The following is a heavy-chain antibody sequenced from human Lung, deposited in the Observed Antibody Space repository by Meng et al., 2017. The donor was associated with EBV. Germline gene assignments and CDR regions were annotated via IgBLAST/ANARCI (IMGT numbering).Heavy chain of an antibody. J-gene: IGHJ2*01. CDR1: GDSVSSSSAA. CDR3: ARGATSVFDL. CDR2: TYYRSKWYN. V-gene: IGHV6-1*01. Sequence: HGQLQQSLPGPVKPSQPPAPTCVIPGDSVSSSSAAWTWVRQSPSRGLEWLGRTYYRSKWYNDYAVFVKSRITINPDTSKNQFSLQLNSVTPEDTAVYYCARGATSVFDLWGRGTLVTVSS.